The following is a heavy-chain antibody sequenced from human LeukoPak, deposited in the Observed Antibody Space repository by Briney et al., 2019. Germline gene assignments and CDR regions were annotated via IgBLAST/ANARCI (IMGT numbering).Heavy chain of an antibody. CDR1: GFTISSSY. J-gene: IGHJ4*02. V-gene: IGHV3-53*01. Sequence: PGGSLRLSCAASGFTISSSYLSWVRQAPGKGLEWISLIYSGSSTFYADSVKGRFTISRDNSKNTLYLQMNSLRAEDTAVYLCGRVHSSGWVGSWGQGTLVTVSS. CDR3: GRVHSSGWVGS. CDR2: IYSGSST. D-gene: IGHD6-19*01.